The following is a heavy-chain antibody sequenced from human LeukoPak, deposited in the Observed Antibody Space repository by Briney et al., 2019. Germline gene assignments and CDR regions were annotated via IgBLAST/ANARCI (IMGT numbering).Heavy chain of an antibody. J-gene: IGHJ5*02. CDR1: GYTFTSYG. Sequence: ASVKVSFKASGYTFTSYGISWVRQAPGQGLEWMGWISAYNGNTNYAQKLQGRVTMTTDTSTSTAYMELRSLRSDDTAVYYCARAGFGSYYDSSDWFDPWGQGTLVTVSS. CDR2: ISAYNGNT. V-gene: IGHV1-18*01. CDR3: ARAGFGSYYDSSDWFDP. D-gene: IGHD3-22*01.